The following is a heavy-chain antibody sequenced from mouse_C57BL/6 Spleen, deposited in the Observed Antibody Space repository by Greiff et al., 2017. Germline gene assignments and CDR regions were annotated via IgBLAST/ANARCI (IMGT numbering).Heavy chain of an antibody. Sequence: QVQLQQPGAELVRPGSSVKLSCKASGYTFTSYWMHWVKQRPIQGLEWIGNIDPSDSETHYNQKFKDKATLTVDKSSSTAYMQLSSLTSEDSAVYCGVIRDEYGRSYYAMDFWGQGTSVTVSS. CDR2: IDPSDSET. D-gene: IGHD1-1*01. V-gene: IGHV1-52*01. CDR1: GYTFTSYW. CDR3: VIRDEYGRSYYAMDF. J-gene: IGHJ4*01.